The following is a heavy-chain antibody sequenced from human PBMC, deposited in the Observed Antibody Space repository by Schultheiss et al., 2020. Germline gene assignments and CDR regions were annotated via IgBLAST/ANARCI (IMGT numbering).Heavy chain of an antibody. CDR3: GRERFDGYRRYGMDV. V-gene: IGHV3-30*03. J-gene: IGHJ6*02. D-gene: IGHD6-13*01. Sequence: GGSLRLSCAASGFTFSSYWMSWVRQAPGKGLEWVAVISYDGSNKYYADSVKGRFTISRDNAKNTLYLQMNSLRADDTAVYYCGRERFDGYRRYGMDVWGQGTTVTVSS. CDR2: ISYDGSNK. CDR1: GFTFSSYW.